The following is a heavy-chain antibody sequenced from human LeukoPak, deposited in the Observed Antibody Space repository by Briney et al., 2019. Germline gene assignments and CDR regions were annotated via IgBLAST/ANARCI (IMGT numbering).Heavy chain of an antibody. D-gene: IGHD3-10*01. Sequence: GGSLRLSCAASGFTVSSNYMSWVRQAPGKGLEWVSVIYSGGSTYYADSVKGRFTISRDNSKNTLYLQMNSLRAEDTAVYYCATPYGPGSYHDYGMDVWGKGTTVTVSS. J-gene: IGHJ6*04. CDR1: GFTVSSNY. CDR3: ATPYGPGSYHDYGMDV. V-gene: IGHV3-53*01. CDR2: IYSGGST.